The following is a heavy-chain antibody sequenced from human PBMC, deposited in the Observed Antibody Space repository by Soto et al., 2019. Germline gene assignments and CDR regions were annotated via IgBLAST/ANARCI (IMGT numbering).Heavy chain of an antibody. CDR2: IYYSGST. CDR1: GGSISSYY. CDR3: ARSGRDGYNYAY. D-gene: IGHD5-12*01. J-gene: IGHJ4*02. V-gene: IGHV4-59*01. Sequence: QVQLQESGPGLVKPSETLSLTCTVSGGSISSYYWSWIRQPPGKGLEWIGYIYYSGSTNYNPSLKSRVTISVDTSKNQFSLKLSPVTTADTAVYYCARSGRDGYNYAYWGQGTLVTVSS.